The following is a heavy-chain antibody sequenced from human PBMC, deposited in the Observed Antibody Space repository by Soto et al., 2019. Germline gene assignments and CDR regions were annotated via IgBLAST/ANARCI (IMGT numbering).Heavy chain of an antibody. Sequence: EMPLVESGGGLLQPGRSLTLSWAASGFTFEDYAMHWVRQAPGQGLEWVSGISWNSGKVIYADSVKGRFTISRDNAKNPLCLQMNSLRPADTALSYCAKMVTWDSRRYYQGGFDCGGQGTLVPVSS. CDR2: ISWNSGKV. V-gene: IGHV3-9*01. CDR3: AKMVTWDSRRYYQGGFDC. J-gene: IGHJ4*02. CDR1: GFTFEDYA. D-gene: IGHD3-10*01.